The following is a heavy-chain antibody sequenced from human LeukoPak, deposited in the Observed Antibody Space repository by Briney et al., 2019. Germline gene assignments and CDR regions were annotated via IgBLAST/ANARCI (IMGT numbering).Heavy chain of an antibody. Sequence: GGSLRLSCAAPGFTSSSYAMSCVRQAPGKGLEWVSAISGSGGSTYYADSVKGRFTNSRDNSKNTLYLQMNSLRAEDTAVYYCAKALGFMVRGVPIDYWGQGTLVTVSS. J-gene: IGHJ4*02. V-gene: IGHV3-23*01. D-gene: IGHD3-10*01. CDR2: ISGSGGST. CDR1: GFTSSSYA. CDR3: AKALGFMVRGVPIDY.